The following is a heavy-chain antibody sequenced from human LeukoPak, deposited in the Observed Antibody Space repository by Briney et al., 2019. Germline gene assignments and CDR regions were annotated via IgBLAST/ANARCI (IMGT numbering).Heavy chain of an antibody. CDR1: GFTFSAYA. V-gene: IGHV3-30-3*01. CDR2: ISYDGNIK. J-gene: IGHJ4*02. CDR3: ARDRSANSRVYYFDY. D-gene: IGHD4/OR15-4a*01. Sequence: GGSLRVSCAASGFTFSAYAMHWVRQAPGKGLEWVAIISYDGNIKYQADSVKGRFTISRDDSKNTLYLQMNSLRAEDTAVYYCARDRSANSRVYYFDYWGQGTLVTVSS.